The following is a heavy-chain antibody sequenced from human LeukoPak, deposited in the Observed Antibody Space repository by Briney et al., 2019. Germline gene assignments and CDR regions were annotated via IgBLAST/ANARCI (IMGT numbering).Heavy chain of an antibody. CDR3: TTASDTAMVMVDY. CDR2: IKSKTDGGTT. Sequence: GGSLRLSCAASGFTFSNAWMSWVRQAPGKGLEWVGRIKSKTDGGTTDYAAPVKGRFTMSRDDSKKTRCLQMNSQKTEDTAVYYCTTASDTAMVMVDYWGQGTLVTVSS. D-gene: IGHD5-18*01. V-gene: IGHV3-15*01. CDR1: GFTFSNAW. J-gene: IGHJ4*02.